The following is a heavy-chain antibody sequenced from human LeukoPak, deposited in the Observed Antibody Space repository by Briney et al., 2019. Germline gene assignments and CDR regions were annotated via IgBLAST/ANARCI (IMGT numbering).Heavy chain of an antibody. CDR2: ISYDGSNK. D-gene: IGHD6-19*01. V-gene: IGHV3-30*18. J-gene: IGHJ3*02. CDR3: AKESDSSGWYSAFDI. CDR1: GFTFSSYG. Sequence: PGGSLRLSCAASGFTFSSYGMHWVRQAPGKGLEWVAVISYDGSNKYYADSVKGRFTISRDNSKNTLYLQMNSLRAEDTAVYYCAKESDSSGWYSAFDIWGQGTMVTVSS.